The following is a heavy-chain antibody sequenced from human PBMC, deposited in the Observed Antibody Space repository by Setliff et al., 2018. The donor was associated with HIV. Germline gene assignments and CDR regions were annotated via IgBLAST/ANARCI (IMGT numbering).Heavy chain of an antibody. CDR2: IFYRGST. Sequence: PSETLSLTCTVSNGSISSGNHYWSWIRQHPGKGLEWIGYIFYRGSTYYNPSLKSRVSLSIDTSKNYFSLKLTSATAADTAMYFCARAGHYDFLGGFSAQPLDPWGRGILVTVSS. CDR1: NGSISSGNHY. D-gene: IGHD3-3*01. J-gene: IGHJ5*02. CDR3: ARAGHYDFLGGFSAQPLDP. V-gene: IGHV4-31*03.